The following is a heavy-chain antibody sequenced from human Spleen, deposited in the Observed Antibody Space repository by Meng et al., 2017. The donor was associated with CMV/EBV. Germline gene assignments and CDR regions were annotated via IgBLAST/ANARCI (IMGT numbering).Heavy chain of an antibody. CDR1: GFTFDDYT. V-gene: IGHV3-43D*03. D-gene: IGHD3-22*01. CDR3: AKATYYYESGGYYYDYYGMDV. J-gene: IGHJ6*02. CDR2: ISWDGGRT. Sequence: LSLTCAASGFTFDDYTMHWVRQAPGKGLEWVSLISWDGGRTYYADSVKGRFTISRDNSKNSLYLQMNSLRAEDTALYYCAKATYYYESGGYYYDYYGMDVWGQGTTVTVSS.